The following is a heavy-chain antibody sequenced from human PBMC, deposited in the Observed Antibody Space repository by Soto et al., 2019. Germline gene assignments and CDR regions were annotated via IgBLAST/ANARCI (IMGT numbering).Heavy chain of an antibody. CDR2: ISSSSSYI. V-gene: IGHV3-21*01. CDR1: GFTFSSYS. Sequence: GGSLRLSCAASGFTFSSYSMNWVRQAPGEGLEWVSSISSSSSYIYYADSVKGRFTISRDNAKNSLYLQMNSLRAEDTAVYYCARIDDYRNSGDFDYWGQGTLVTVSS. J-gene: IGHJ4*02. CDR3: ARIDDYRNSGDFDY. D-gene: IGHD4-4*01.